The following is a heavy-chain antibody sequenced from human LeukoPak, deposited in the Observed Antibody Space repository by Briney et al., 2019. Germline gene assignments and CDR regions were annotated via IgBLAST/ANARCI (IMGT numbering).Heavy chain of an antibody. CDR1: GFTFRSYD. CDR3: AKRPGTFDAFDV. D-gene: IGHD1-1*01. Sequence: GGSLRLSCAASGFTFRSYDMHWVRQATGKGLEWVSGIGTAGEIYYPGSVKGRFTISRDNSKNTLYLQMDSLGAEDTAVYYCAKRPGTFDAFDVWGQGTMVTVSS. V-gene: IGHV3-13*01. CDR2: IGTAGEI. J-gene: IGHJ3*01.